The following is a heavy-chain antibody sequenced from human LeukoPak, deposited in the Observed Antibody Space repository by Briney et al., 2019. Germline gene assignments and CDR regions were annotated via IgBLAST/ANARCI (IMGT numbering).Heavy chain of an antibody. J-gene: IGHJ4*02. CDR2: INPNNDGT. CDR3: ARGLYGTSWFPPFDY. Sequence: GASVKVSCKASGYTFTGYYMHWVRQAPGQGLEWMGWINPNNDGTNYAQRFQGRVTMTRDTSITTAYMELSRLRSDDTAMYYCARGLYGTSWFPPFDYWGQGTLVTVSS. D-gene: IGHD6-13*01. V-gene: IGHV1-2*02. CDR1: GYTFTGYY.